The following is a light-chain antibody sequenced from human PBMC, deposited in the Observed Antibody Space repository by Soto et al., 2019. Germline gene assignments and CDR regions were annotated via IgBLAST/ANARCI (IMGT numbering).Light chain of an antibody. CDR1: QSISSW. CDR3: QQYNSYPL. CDR2: DAS. V-gene: IGKV1-5*01. Sequence: DIQMTQSPSTLSASVGDRVTITCRASQSISSWLAWYHQKPGKAPKLLIYDASSLESGVPSRFSGSGSGTEFTLTISSLQPDDFATYYCQQYNSYPLFGQGTKVEIK. J-gene: IGKJ1*01.